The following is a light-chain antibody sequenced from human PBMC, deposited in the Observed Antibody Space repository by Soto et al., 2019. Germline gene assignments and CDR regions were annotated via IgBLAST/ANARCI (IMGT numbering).Light chain of an antibody. CDR3: QQYNSYWT. CDR2: AAS. CDR1: QSISSW. V-gene: IGKV1-5*01. Sequence: DIQMTQSPSTVSAYVRDRVTITCRASQSISSWLAWYQQKPGKAPKVLIYAASNLQSGVPPRFSGSGSGTEFTLTISSLQPDDFATYYCQQYNSYWTFGQGTKVDI. J-gene: IGKJ1*01.